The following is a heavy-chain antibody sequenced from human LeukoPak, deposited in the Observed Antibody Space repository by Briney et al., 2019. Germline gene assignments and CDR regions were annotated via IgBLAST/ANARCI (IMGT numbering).Heavy chain of an antibody. CDR3: ARPYGDYLYYFDY. CDR2: ISSSSSYI. CDR1: GFTFRSYS. J-gene: IGHJ4*02. V-gene: IGHV3-21*01. Sequence: GGSLRLSCAASGFTFRSYSMNWVRQAPGKGLEWVSSISSSSSYIYYADSVKGRFTISRDNAKNSLYLQMNSLRAEDTAVYYCARPYGDYLYYFDYWGQGTLVTVSS. D-gene: IGHD4-17*01.